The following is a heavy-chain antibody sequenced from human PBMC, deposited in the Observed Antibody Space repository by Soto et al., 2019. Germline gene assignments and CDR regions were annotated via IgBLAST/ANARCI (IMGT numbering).Heavy chain of an antibody. V-gene: IGHV3-23*01. Sequence: LRLSCEASGFNFKKFAMGWVRQAPGEGLEWVSGISCCGGSTSYADSVKGRFSLARDDSKNTLSLQLNSLRVEDTARYYCAKADGEQWLIPHLDNWGQGTLVTVSS. CDR2: ISCCGGST. D-gene: IGHD6-19*01. CDR3: AKADGEQWLIPHLDN. J-gene: IGHJ4*02. CDR1: GFNFKKFA.